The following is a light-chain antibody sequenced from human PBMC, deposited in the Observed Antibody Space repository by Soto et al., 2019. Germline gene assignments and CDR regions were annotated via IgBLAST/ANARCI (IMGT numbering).Light chain of an antibody. J-gene: IGKJ1*01. V-gene: IGKV1-5*03. CDR2: KAS. CDR3: QQYNSYPT. Sequence: DIQMTQSPSTLSASVGDRVSITCRASQTISSWLAWYQQKPGKAPKLLIYKASTLQSGVPSRFWGSGSGTEFTLTISSLQPDDFATYYCQQYNSYPTFGQGTKVEIK. CDR1: QTISSW.